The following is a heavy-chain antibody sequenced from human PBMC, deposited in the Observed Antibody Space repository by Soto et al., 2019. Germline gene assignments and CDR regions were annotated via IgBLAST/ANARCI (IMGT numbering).Heavy chain of an antibody. CDR3: ARNRYGGYDFDY. V-gene: IGHV4-4*02. J-gene: IGHJ4*02. CDR1: SGSITSSNW. CDR2: VSHTGNT. D-gene: IGHD5-12*01. Sequence: QVQLQESGPGLVKPSGTLSLTCAVSSGSITSSNWWSWVRQPPGKGLEWIGEVSHTGNTNYIPSLTSRVTISVDKSRNQFSLRLCSVTAADTAVYYCARNRYGGYDFDYWGQGTLVTVSS.